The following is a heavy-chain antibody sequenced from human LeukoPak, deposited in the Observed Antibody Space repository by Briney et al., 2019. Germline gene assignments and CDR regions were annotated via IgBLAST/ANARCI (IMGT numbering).Heavy chain of an antibody. CDR2: INPNSGAT. CDR1: GYTLTNYF. Sequence: ASVKVSCKASGYTLTNYFMHWMRQAPGQGLEWMGIINPNSGATSYAQKFQGRVTMTRDTSTSTVYMELSSLRSEDTAVYYCARPMVRGVSNPFDYWGQGTLVTVSS. V-gene: IGHV1-46*01. CDR3: ARPMVRGVSNPFDY. J-gene: IGHJ4*02. D-gene: IGHD3-10*01.